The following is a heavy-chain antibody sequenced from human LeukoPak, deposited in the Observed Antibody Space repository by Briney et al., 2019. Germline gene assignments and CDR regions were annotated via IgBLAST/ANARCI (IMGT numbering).Heavy chain of an antibody. D-gene: IGHD4-17*01. CDR3: ARDEEVATVTTSSFVY. CDR1: GFTFSSYS. J-gene: IGHJ4*02. CDR2: ISTSSSYI. V-gene: IGHV3-21*01. Sequence: GGSLRLSCAASGFTFSSYSMNWVRQAPWKGLEWVSSISTSSSYIYYADSVKGRFTISRDNAKKSLYLQMNSLRAEDTAVYYCARDEEVATVTTSSFVYWGQGTLVTVSS.